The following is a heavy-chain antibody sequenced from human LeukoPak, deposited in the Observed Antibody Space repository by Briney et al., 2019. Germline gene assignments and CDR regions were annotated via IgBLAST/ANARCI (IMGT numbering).Heavy chain of an antibody. D-gene: IGHD6-6*01. J-gene: IGHJ6*03. CDR3: ARRRSIAARRPYYYYMDV. CDR1: GGSISSYY. V-gene: IGHV4-59*12. Sequence: SETLSLTCTVSGGSISSYYWSWIRQPPGKGLEWIGHISYSGITNYNPSLKSRVTISADTSKNQFSLKLSSVTAADTAVYYCARRRSIAARRPYYYYMDVWGKGTTVTVSS. CDR2: ISYSGIT.